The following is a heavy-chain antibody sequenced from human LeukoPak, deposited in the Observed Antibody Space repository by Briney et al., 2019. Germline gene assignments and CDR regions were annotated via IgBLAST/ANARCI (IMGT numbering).Heavy chain of an antibody. CDR3: ARGHPEMATIPLDY. V-gene: IGHV1-69*05. J-gene: IGHJ4*02. CDR2: IIPIFGTA. D-gene: IGHD5-24*01. CDR1: GGTFSSYA. Sequence: GASVKVSCKASGGTFSSYAISWVRQAPGQGLEWMGGIIPIFGTANYAQKFQGRVTMTTDTSTSTAYMELRSLRSDDTAVYYCARGHPEMATIPLDYWGQGTLVTVSS.